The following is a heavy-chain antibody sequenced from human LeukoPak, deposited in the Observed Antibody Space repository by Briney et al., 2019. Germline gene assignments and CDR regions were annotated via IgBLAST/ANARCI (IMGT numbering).Heavy chain of an antibody. J-gene: IGHJ4*02. D-gene: IGHD1-26*01. CDR3: ATTTIRLGY. CDR1: GGSFSGYY. Sequence: SETLSLTCAVYGGSFSGYYWSWIRQPPGKGLEWIGEINHSGSTNYNPTLKSRVTISVDTSKNQFSLKLSSVTAADTAVYYCATTTIRLGYWGQGTLVTVSS. CDR2: INHSGST. V-gene: IGHV4-34*01.